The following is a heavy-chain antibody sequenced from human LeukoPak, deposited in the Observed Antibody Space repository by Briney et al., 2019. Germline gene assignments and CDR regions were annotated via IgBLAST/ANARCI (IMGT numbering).Heavy chain of an antibody. D-gene: IGHD3-22*01. CDR3: ARERYDSSGYYLHYYYGMDV. Sequence: GASVKVSCKASGGTFSSYAISWVRQAPGQGLEWMGRIIPILGIANYAQKFQGRVTITADKSTSTAYMELSSLRSEDTAVYYCARERYDSSGYYLHYYYGMDVWGQGTTVTVSS. J-gene: IGHJ6*02. CDR2: IIPILGIA. CDR1: GGTFSSYA. V-gene: IGHV1-69*04.